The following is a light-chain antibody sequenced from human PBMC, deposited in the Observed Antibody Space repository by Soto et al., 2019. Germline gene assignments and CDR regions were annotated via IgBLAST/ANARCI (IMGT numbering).Light chain of an antibody. Sequence: QSVLTQPRSVSGSPGQSVTISCTGTSSDVGGYNYVSWYQQHPGKAPKLMIYDVSKRPSGVPDRFSGSKSGNTASLTISGLQAEDQADYYCCAYAIIDRFGPGTKVT. CDR2: DVS. J-gene: IGLJ1*01. CDR3: CAYAIIDR. CDR1: SSDVGGYNY. V-gene: IGLV2-11*01.